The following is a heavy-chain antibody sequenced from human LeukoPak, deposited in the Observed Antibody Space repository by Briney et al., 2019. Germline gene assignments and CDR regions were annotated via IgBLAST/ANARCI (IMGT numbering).Heavy chain of an antibody. CDR1: EFTFSSYW. J-gene: IGHJ4*02. CDR2: IEEDGSEK. D-gene: IGHD6-13*01. Sequence: GGSLRLPCAASEFTFSSYWMSWVRQALGKGLEWVANIEEDGSEKYYVDSVKGRFTISRDNARNSLYLQMNSLRAEDTAVYYCARDKTYSSSWYGYDYWGQGTLVTVSS. V-gene: IGHV3-7*03. CDR3: ARDKTYSSSWYGYDY.